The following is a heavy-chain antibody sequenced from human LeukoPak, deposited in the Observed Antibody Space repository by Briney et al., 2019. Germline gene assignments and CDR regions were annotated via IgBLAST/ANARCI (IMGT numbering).Heavy chain of an antibody. D-gene: IGHD3-10*01. Sequence: ASVKVSCKASGYTFTSYGISWVRQAPGQGLEWMGWVNPNSGNTGYAQKFQGRVTITRNTSISTAYMELSSLRSEDTAVYYCARADIAWKRILWFGDRYWFDPWGQGTLVTVSS. CDR3: ARADIAWKRILWFGDRYWFDP. J-gene: IGHJ5*02. V-gene: IGHV1-8*03. CDR1: GYTFTSYG. CDR2: VNPNSGNT.